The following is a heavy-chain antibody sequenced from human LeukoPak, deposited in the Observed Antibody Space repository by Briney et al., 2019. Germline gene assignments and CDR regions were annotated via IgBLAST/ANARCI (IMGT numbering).Heavy chain of an antibody. CDR2: FNSDGRSA. Sequence: GGSLRLSCAASGFTFSTYWMHWVRHAPGKGLVWVSRFNSDGRSAYYAVSVKGRFTITRDNAKNTLYLQMNSLRAEDSAVYYCSRGRYYLDSWGQGTLVTVSS. CDR3: SRGRYYLDS. V-gene: IGHV3-74*01. D-gene: IGHD2-8*01. CDR1: GFTFSTYW. J-gene: IGHJ4*02.